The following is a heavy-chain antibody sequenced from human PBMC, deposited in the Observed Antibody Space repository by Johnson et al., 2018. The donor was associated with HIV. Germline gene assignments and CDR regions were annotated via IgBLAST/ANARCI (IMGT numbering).Heavy chain of an antibody. V-gene: IGHV3-30*04. J-gene: IGHJ3*02. D-gene: IGHD1-26*01. Sequence: QVQLVESGGGVVQPGGSLRLSCAASGFTFRNYAMHWVRQAPGKGLEWVAVISYDGSNKYYADSVKGRFTISRDNSNNTLSLQMNSPRVDDTAIYYCARVRAGRENAFDIWGQGTMVTVSS. CDR3: ARVRAGRENAFDI. CDR2: ISYDGSNK. CDR1: GFTFRNYA.